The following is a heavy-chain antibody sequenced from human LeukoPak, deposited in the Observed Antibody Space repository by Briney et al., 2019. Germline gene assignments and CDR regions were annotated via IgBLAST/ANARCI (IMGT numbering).Heavy chain of an antibody. V-gene: IGHV3-48*01. CDR2: ISSSSSTI. CDR3: ARGLDIAMVSYYFDY. D-gene: IGHD5-18*01. Sequence: PAGSLRLSCAASAFTFSSYSMNWVRQAQGKGLGWVSYISSSSSTIYYADSVKGRFTISSDNAKNSLYLQMNSLRAEDTAVYYCARGLDIAMVSYYFDYWGQGTLVTVSS. CDR1: AFTFSSYS. J-gene: IGHJ4*02.